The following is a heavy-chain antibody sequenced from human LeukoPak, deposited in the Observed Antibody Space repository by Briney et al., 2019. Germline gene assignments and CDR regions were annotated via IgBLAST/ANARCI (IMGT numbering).Heavy chain of an antibody. Sequence: SETLSLTCAVSGGSIGDSYWWTWVRQPPGKGLEWIGEIYHSGTTNYNPSLKGRVTISPDKSKNQFSLKLSSMTAADTAVYYCARDVPGSGVNLDFWGQGTLVTVSS. CDR2: IYHSGTT. CDR3: ARDVPGSGVNLDF. J-gene: IGHJ4*02. V-gene: IGHV4-4*02. D-gene: IGHD3-10*01. CDR1: GGSIGDSYW.